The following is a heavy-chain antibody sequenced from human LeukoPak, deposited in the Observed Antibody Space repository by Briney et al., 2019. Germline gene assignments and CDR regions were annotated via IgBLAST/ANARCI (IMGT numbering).Heavy chain of an antibody. D-gene: IGHD3-3*01. V-gene: IGHV4-4*07. CDR2: IHSSGST. Sequence: PSETLSLTCTVSGGSITSYYWSWIRQPAGKGLEWIGRIHSSGSTSYNPSLESRITMSVDTSKNQFSLKLNSLTAADTAVYYCARGPVTIFGGALGNWGQGTLVTVSS. CDR1: GGSITSYY. CDR3: ARGPVTIFGGALGN. J-gene: IGHJ4*02.